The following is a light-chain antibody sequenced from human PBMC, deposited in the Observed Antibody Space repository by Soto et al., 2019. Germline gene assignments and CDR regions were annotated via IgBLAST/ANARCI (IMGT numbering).Light chain of an antibody. CDR3: QQYNTWLWT. Sequence: EVVMTQSPATLSVSPGERATLSCRASQSVNANLAWYQQKPGQAPRLLIHGASNRATGIPARFSGSGFGTEFILTISRLQCEDFAVYDCQQYNTWLWTFGQGTKVEI. J-gene: IGKJ1*01. CDR2: GAS. CDR1: QSVNAN. V-gene: IGKV3-15*01.